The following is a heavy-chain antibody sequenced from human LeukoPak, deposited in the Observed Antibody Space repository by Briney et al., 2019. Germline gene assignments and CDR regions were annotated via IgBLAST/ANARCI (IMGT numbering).Heavy chain of an antibody. D-gene: IGHD1-1*01. CDR2: IYYRGNT. CDR3: ARPTTGPATQGYDP. J-gene: IGHJ5*02. CDR1: GGSISSSPYY. Sequence: SSETLCLTCTVSGGSISSSPYYWAWIRQPPGRGLEWIGSIYYRGNTYHNPSLKSRVTISVDTSKNQFSLSVISVTAADTAVYFCARPTTGPATQGYDPWGQGILVTVAS. V-gene: IGHV4-39*01.